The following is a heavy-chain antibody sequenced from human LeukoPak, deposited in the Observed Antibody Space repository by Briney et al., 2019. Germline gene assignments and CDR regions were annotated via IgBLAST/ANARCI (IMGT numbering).Heavy chain of an antibody. J-gene: IGHJ3*02. Sequence: GGSLRLSCAASGFTFSSYSMNWVRQAPGKGLEWVSYSSSSSSTIYYAGSVKGRLTISRDNAKNSLYLQMNSLRAEDTAVYYCARRVVDPAPDDAFDIWGQGTMVTVSS. D-gene: IGHD2-2*01. CDR2: SSSSSSTI. CDR3: ARRVVDPAPDDAFDI. CDR1: GFTFSSYS. V-gene: IGHV3-48*04.